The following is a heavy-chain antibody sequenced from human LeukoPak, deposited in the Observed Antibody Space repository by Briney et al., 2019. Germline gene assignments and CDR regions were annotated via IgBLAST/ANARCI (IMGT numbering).Heavy chain of an antibody. J-gene: IGHJ4*02. CDR1: GGSVTYTNYY. V-gene: IGHV4-39*01. Sequence: SETLSLTCTVSGGSVTYTNYYWGWIRQPPGKGLQWIGVIYYNGKTYYNPSLKSRVTVAVDTSKNQFSLKLSSVTAADTAVYYCVRFVVGQWLINYWGQGALVTVSS. CDR3: VRFVVGQWLINY. CDR2: IYYNGKT. D-gene: IGHD6-19*01.